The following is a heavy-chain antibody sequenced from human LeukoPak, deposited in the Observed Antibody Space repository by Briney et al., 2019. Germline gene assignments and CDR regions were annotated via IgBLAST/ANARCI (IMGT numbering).Heavy chain of an antibody. J-gene: IGHJ3*02. CDR1: GYSFTSYW. Sequence: GKSLKISCKGSGYSFTSYWIGWVRQMPGKGLEWMGIIYPGDSDTRYSPSFQGQVTISADKSISTAYLQWSSLKASDTAMYYCARHREITIFGVVRGDAFDIWGQGTMVTVSS. D-gene: IGHD3-3*01. CDR2: IYPGDSDT. CDR3: ARHREITIFGVVRGDAFDI. V-gene: IGHV5-51*01.